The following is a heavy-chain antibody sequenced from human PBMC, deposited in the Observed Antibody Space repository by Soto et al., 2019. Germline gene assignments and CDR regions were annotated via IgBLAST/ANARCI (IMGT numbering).Heavy chain of an antibody. CDR2: IIPIFGTA. V-gene: IGHV1-69*01. Sequence: QVQLVQSGAEVKKPGSSVKVSCKASGGTFSSYAISWVRQAPGQGLEWMGGIIPIFGTANYAQKFQGRVTITADESTSTAYMELSSLRSEDTAVYYCARGPLDPNYDYDSSGYYYFDYWGQGTLVTVSS. D-gene: IGHD3-22*01. CDR3: ARGPLDPNYDYDSSGYYYFDY. J-gene: IGHJ4*02. CDR1: GGTFSSYA.